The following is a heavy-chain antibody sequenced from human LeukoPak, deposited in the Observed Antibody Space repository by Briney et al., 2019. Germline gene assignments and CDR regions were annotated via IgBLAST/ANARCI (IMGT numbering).Heavy chain of an antibody. V-gene: IGHV3-66*01. CDR2: IYSGGST. CDR1: RFTVSDNY. J-gene: IGHJ3*02. CDR3: ARGFPAARLGDI. Sequence: PGGSLRLSCAASRFTVSDNYMSWVRQAPGKGLEWVSVIYSGGSTYYADSVKGRFTISRDNSKNTLYLQMDSLRAEDTAAYYCARGFPAARLGDIWGQGTMVTVSS. D-gene: IGHD2-2*01.